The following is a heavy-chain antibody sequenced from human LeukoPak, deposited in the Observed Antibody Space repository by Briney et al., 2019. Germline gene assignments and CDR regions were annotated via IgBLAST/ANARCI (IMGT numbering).Heavy chain of an antibody. Sequence: GGSLRLSCAASGFTFSSYSMNWVRQAPGKGLEWVSSISDSSSYIYYADSVKGRFTISRDNSKNTLYLQMNSLRAGDTAVYYCAKEGSSGWLDYFDYWGQGTLVTVSS. J-gene: IGHJ4*02. D-gene: IGHD6-19*01. CDR3: AKEGSSGWLDYFDY. CDR1: GFTFSSYS. V-gene: IGHV3-21*04. CDR2: ISDSSSYI.